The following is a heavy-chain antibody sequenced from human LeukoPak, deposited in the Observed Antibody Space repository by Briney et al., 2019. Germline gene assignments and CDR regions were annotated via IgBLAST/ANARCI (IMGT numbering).Heavy chain of an antibody. D-gene: IGHD3-22*01. Sequence: ASVKVSCKASGGTFSSYAISWVRQAPGQGLEWMGGIIPTFGTANYAQKFQGRVTITADESTSTAYMELSSLRSEDTAVYYCAKDRLPLSSAYYYVPFDYWGQGTLVTVSS. J-gene: IGHJ4*02. CDR3: AKDRLPLSSAYYYVPFDY. CDR2: IIPTFGTA. CDR1: GGTFSSYA. V-gene: IGHV1-69*01.